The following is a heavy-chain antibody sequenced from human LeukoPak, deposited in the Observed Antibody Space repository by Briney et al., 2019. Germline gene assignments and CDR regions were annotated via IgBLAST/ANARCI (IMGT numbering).Heavy chain of an antibody. J-gene: IGHJ4*02. CDR3: AKGPFYDILTGYYPGY. Sequence: GGSLRLSCAASGFTFSSYAMSWVRQAPGKGLEWASAISGSGGSTYYADSVKGRFTISRDNSKNTLYLQMNSLRAEDTAVYYCAKGPFYDILTGYYPGYWGQGTLVTVSS. CDR1: GFTFSSYA. V-gene: IGHV3-23*01. D-gene: IGHD3-9*01. CDR2: ISGSGGST.